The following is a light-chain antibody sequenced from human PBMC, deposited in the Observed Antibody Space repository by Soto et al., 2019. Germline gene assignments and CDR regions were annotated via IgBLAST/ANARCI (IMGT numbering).Light chain of an antibody. J-gene: IGKJ4*01. Sequence: EIVLTQSPGTLSLSPGERATLSCRASQSVANNYLAWYQQKPGQAPRFLIYDASSRAPGIPDRFSGSGSGTDFTLTISRLEPEDFAVYYCEQYGSTPLTFGGGTKVEIK. CDR1: QSVANNY. V-gene: IGKV3-20*01. CDR3: EQYGSTPLT. CDR2: DAS.